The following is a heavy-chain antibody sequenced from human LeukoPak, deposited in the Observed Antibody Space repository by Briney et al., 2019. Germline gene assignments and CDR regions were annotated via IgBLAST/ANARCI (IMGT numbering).Heavy chain of an antibody. J-gene: IGHJ5*02. V-gene: IGHV2-5*08. CDR3: AHSSLYCSGGSCNWFDP. CDR1: GGSIRSYYW. CDR2: IYWDDDK. Sequence: TLSLTCTVSGGSIRSYYWSWIRQPPGKALEWLALIYWDDDKRYSPSLKSRLTITKDTSKNQVVLTMTNMDPVDTATYYCAHSSLYCSGGSCNWFDPWGQGTLVTVSS. D-gene: IGHD2-15*01.